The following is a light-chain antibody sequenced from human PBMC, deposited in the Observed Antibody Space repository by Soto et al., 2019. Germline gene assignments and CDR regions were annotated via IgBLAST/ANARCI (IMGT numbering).Light chain of an antibody. CDR3: QQRSNWPVT. J-gene: IGKJ5*01. Sequence: EVVMTQSPATVSVSPGERVTLSCRASQSVSSNVAWYQQKPGQAPRLLIYVASTRATGIPARFSGSGSGTDFTLTISSLEPEDFAVYYCQQRSNWPVTFGQGRLLEI. V-gene: IGKV3-11*01. CDR2: VAS. CDR1: QSVSSN.